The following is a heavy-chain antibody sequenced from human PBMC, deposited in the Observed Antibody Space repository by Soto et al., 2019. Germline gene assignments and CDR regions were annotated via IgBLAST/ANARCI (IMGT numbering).Heavy chain of an antibody. V-gene: IGHV3-66*01. J-gene: IGHJ6*02. CDR2: ISNRGDT. Sequence: PGGSLRLSCTASGFIVSDTYVNWVRQAPGKGLEWVSVISNRGDTHYADSVRGRFSLSRDISDNTLHLQMNNLRVEDTAVYYCAREYRRIVATIFFYYGMDVWGQGTTVTVSS. D-gene: IGHD5-12*01. CDR1: GFIVSDTY. CDR3: AREYRRIVATIFFYYGMDV.